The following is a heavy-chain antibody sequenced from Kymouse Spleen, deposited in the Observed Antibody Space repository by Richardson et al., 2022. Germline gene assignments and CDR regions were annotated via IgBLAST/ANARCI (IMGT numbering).Heavy chain of an antibody. D-gene: IGHD3-10*01. J-gene: IGHJ5*02. CDR1: GGTFSSYA. CDR3: AREGIYYGSGSSHNWFDP. V-gene: IGHV1-69*05. CDR2: IIPIFGTA. Sequence: QVQLVQSGAEVKKPGSSVKVSCKASGGTFSSYAISWVRQAPGQGLEWMGGIIPIFGTANYAQKFQGRVTITTDESTSTAYMELSSLRSEDTAVYYCAREGIYYGSGSSHNWFDPWGQGTLVTVSS.